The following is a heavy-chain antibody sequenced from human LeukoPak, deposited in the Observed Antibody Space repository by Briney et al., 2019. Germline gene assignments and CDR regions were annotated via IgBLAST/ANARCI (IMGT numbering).Heavy chain of an antibody. CDR2: ISYDGRNE. J-gene: IGHJ4*02. D-gene: IGHD6-19*01. CDR1: GFTFSAYA. Sequence: GGSLRLSCTVSGFTFSAYAMHWVRRAPGGGLEWVAFISYDGRNEFYADSVRGRFTISRDNSKNTLYLQMNSLRAEDTAVYYCAKLQYSSGCFDYWGQGTLVTVSS. V-gene: IGHV3-30-3*02. CDR3: AKLQYSSGCFDY.